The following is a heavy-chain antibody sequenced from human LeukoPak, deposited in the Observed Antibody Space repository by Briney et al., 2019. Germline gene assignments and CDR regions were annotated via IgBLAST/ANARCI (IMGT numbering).Heavy chain of an antibody. CDR3: ATPGAQIAAAGIPVY. D-gene: IGHD6-13*01. V-gene: IGHV7-4-1*02. CDR1: GYTFTSYA. J-gene: IGHJ4*02. CDR2: INTNTGNP. Sequence: GASVKVSCKASGYTFTSYAMNWVRQAPGQGLEWMGWINTNTGNPTYAQGFTGRFVFSLDTSVSTAYLQISSLKAEDTAAYYCATPGAQIAAAGIPVYWGQGTLVTVSS.